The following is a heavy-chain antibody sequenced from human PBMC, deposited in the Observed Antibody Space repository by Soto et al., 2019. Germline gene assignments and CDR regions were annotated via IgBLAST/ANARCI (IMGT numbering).Heavy chain of an antibody. CDR3: AKEVGGAVGAFDI. D-gene: IGHD1-26*01. J-gene: IGHJ3*02. CDR1: GFTFDNCD. Sequence: EVQLLQSGGGLIQPGGSLRLSCAASGFTFDNCDMNWVRQVPGKGLEWVSIISDSGGITHYTDSVKGRFTISRDNSKNTLYLQVPSPRDEDPAVYFCAKEVGGAVGAFDIWGQGTMVIVSS. CDR2: ISDSGGIT. V-gene: IGHV3-23*01.